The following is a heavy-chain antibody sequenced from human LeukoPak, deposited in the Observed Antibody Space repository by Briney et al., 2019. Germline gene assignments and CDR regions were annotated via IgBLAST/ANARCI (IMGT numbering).Heavy chain of an antibody. D-gene: IGHD3-10*01. Sequence: PSETLSLTCTVSGGSIGLYHWTWIRQPPGKGLEWIGYVYYNGSTKHNLSLKSRVTISIDTPKNQFSLKLSSLTAADSAVYYCARDRAAGSDWLDPWGQGTLVTVSS. J-gene: IGHJ5*02. CDR3: ARDRAAGSDWLDP. CDR2: VYYNGST. V-gene: IGHV4-59*01. CDR1: GGSIGLYH.